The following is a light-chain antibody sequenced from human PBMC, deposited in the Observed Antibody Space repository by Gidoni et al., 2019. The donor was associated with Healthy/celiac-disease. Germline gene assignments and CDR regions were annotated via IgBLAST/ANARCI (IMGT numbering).Light chain of an antibody. Sequence: DIQMTQSPSTLSASVGDRVTITCRASQSISSWLAWYQQKPGKAPKLLIYDASSLESGVPSRFSVSGSGTEFTLTISSLQPDDFATYYCQQGWTFGQGTKVEIK. V-gene: IGKV1-5*01. CDR1: QSISSW. CDR3: QQGWT. CDR2: DAS. J-gene: IGKJ1*01.